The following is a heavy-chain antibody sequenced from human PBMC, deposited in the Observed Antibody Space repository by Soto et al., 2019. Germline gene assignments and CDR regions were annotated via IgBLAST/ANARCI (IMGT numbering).Heavy chain of an antibody. J-gene: IGHJ4*02. Sequence: EVQLLESGGGLVQPGGSLRLSCAASGFSFIKYAMSWVRPAPGKGLEWVSGLSGSGGSTSSADSVKGRFAISRDNSRNTLYLQMNSLRDGDTAIYYCARGFSAGKGSPPDYWGQGTLVTVSS. CDR3: ARGFSAGKGSPPDY. D-gene: IGHD3-10*01. CDR1: GFSFIKYA. V-gene: IGHV3-23*01. CDR2: LSGSGGST.